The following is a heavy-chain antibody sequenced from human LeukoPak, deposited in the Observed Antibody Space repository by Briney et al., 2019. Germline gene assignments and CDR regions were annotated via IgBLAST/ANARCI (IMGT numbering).Heavy chain of an antibody. J-gene: IGHJ3*02. CDR3: ARDPGYRSGGSCHAFDI. Sequence: ASVKVSCKASGYTFTSYGISWVRQAPGQGLEWMGWISAYNGNTNYAQKLQGRVTMTTDTSTSTAYMELRSLRSDDTAVYYCARDPGYRSGGSCHAFDIWGQGTMVTVSS. CDR1: GYTFTSYG. CDR2: ISAYNGNT. D-gene: IGHD2-15*01. V-gene: IGHV1-18*01.